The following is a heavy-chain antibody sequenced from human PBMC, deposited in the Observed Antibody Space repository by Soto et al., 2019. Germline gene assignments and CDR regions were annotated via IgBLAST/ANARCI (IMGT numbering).Heavy chain of an antibody. Sequence: EVQLVESGGGLVKPGGSLRLSCAASGFTFSAYNMNWVRQAPGKGLEWVSSISSSSSSIYYADSVKGRFTISRDNAKTSLYLQMNSLRAEDTAVYYCARADYFDSRAYYFSGWFDPWGQGTLVTVSS. CDR3: ARADYFDSRAYYFSGWFDP. D-gene: IGHD3-22*01. J-gene: IGHJ5*02. CDR2: ISSSSSSI. CDR1: GFTFSAYN. V-gene: IGHV3-21*01.